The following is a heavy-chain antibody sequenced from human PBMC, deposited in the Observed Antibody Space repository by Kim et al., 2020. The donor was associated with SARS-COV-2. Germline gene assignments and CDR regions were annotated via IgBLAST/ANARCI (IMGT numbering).Heavy chain of an antibody. CDR3: ASGAAGSGMDV. V-gene: IGHV4-59*01. CDR2: IYYTGST. J-gene: IGHJ6*02. Sequence: SETLSLTCSVSGGSIRYYYWSWIRQPPGKGLEWIGYIYYTGSTNYNPSLKSRVTISVDTSKNQFSLRLNSVTAADTAVYYCASGAAGSGMDVWGRGTTVT. CDR1: GGSIRYYY. D-gene: IGHD6-13*01.